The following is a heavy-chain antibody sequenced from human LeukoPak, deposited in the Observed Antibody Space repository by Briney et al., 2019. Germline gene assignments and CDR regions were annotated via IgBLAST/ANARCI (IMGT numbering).Heavy chain of an antibody. CDR1: GGSISSGIYY. D-gene: IGHD3-9*01. CDR3: WRAPTKDVQHFDWFMKDHAFDI. J-gene: IGHJ3*02. Sequence: PSETLSVTCTVSGGSISSGIYYWSWIRQPAGKGLEWIGRIYTSGSTNYNPSLKSRVTISVDTSKNQFSLKLSSVTAADTAVYYCWRAPTKDVQHFDWFMKDHAFDIWGEGTMVTVSS. V-gene: IGHV4-61*02. CDR2: IYTSGST.